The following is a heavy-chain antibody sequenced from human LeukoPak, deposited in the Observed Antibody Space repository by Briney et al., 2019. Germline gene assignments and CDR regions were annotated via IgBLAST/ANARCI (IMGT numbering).Heavy chain of an antibody. Sequence: PGGSLRLSCAASGFTFSSYVMSWVRQAPGKGLERVSAISGSGGTTYYADSVRGRFTISRDNSKNTLYLQMNSLRAEDTAVYYCAKDRDPRLWYYYGMDVWGQGTTVTVSS. CDR3: AKDRDPRLWYYYGMDV. CDR1: GFTFSSYV. D-gene: IGHD2-21*01. V-gene: IGHV3-23*01. CDR2: ISGSGGTT. J-gene: IGHJ6*02.